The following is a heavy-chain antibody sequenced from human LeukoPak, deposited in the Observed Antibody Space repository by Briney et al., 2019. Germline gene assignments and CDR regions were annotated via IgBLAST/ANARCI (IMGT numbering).Heavy chain of an antibody. Sequence: ASVKVSCKASGYTFTSYAMNWVRQAPGQGLEWVGWINTNTGNPAYAQGFTGRFVFSLDTSVSTAYLQISSLKAEDTAVYYCARTNDYGDETYYFDYWGQGTLVTVSS. J-gene: IGHJ4*02. CDR3: ARTNDYGDETYYFDY. V-gene: IGHV7-4-1*02. CDR2: INTNTGNP. D-gene: IGHD4-17*01. CDR1: GYTFTSYA.